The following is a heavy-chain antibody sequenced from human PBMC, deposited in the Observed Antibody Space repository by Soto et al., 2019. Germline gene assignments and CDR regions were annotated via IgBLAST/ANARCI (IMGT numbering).Heavy chain of an antibody. CDR2: IWYDGSNK. V-gene: IGHV3-33*01. CDR3: ARDGAAMALGYYYYGMDV. CDR1: GFTFSSYG. Sequence: GGSLRLSCAASGFTFSSYGMHWVRQAPGKGLEWVAVIWYDGSNKYYADSVKGRFTISRDNSKNTLYLQMNSLRAEDTAVYYCARDGAAMALGYYYYGMDVWGQGTTVTVSS. D-gene: IGHD5-18*01. J-gene: IGHJ6*02.